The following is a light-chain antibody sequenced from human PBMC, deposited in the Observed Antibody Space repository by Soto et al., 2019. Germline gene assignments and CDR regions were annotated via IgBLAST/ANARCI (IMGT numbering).Light chain of an antibody. J-gene: IGLJ1*01. V-gene: IGLV2-14*03. CDR3: SSYTSSRTYV. CDR2: DVS. CDR1: NSDVGTYNY. Sequence: QSALTQPRSVSGSPGQSVTISCTGTNSDVGTYNYVSWYQQHPGKAPKLIIYDVSDRPSGISNRFSGSKSDNTASLTISGLQAEDEAEYYCSSYTSSRTYVFGTGTKLTVL.